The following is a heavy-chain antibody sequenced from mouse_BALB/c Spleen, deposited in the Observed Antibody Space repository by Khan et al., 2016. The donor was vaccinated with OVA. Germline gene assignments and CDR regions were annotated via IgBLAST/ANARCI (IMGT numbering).Heavy chain of an antibody. D-gene: IGHD1-1*01. CDR2: ISYSGGT. Sequence: VRLQQSGPGLVKPSQSLSLTCTVTGYSITSGYAWNWIRQFPGNKLEWMGYISYSGGTSYNPSLKSRISITRDTSKNQFFLQLNSVTTEDTATYYCARGNYYGYYFDYWGQGTPLTVSS. CDR1: GYSITSGYA. J-gene: IGHJ2*01. CDR3: ARGNYYGYYFDY. V-gene: IGHV3-2*02.